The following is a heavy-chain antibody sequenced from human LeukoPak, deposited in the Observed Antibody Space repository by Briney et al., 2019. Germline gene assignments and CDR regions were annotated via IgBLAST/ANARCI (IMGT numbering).Heavy chain of an antibody. J-gene: IGHJ5*02. V-gene: IGHV4-59*08. CDR2: IHYSGST. CDR1: GGSISSSY. Sequence: SDTLSLTCTVSGGSISSSYWTWIRQPPGKGLEWMGYIHYSGSTHYNPSLKSRVTMSVDTSKNQFSLKLSSMTAADTAIYYCARQVTAAAGTNWFDPWGQGTLVTVSS. D-gene: IGHD6-13*01. CDR3: ARQVTAAAGTNWFDP.